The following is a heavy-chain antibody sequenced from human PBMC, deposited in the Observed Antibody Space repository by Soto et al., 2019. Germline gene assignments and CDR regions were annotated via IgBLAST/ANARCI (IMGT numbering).Heavy chain of an antibody. CDR1: GFTFSSYG. D-gene: IGHD3-22*01. CDR3: ARAKGITMIVDSFDI. J-gene: IGHJ3*02. V-gene: IGHV3-33*01. CDR2: IWYDGSNK. Sequence: PGGSLRLSCAASGFTFSSYGMHWVRQAPGKGLEWVAVIWYDGSNKYYADSVKGRFTISRDNSKNTLYLQMNSLRAEDTAVYYCARAKGITMIVDSFDIWGQGTMVTVSS.